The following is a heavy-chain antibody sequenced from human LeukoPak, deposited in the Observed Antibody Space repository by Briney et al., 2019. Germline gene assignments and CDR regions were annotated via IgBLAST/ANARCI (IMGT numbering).Heavy chain of an antibody. CDR3: AKEYSGTFSPFPSYFDN. CDR1: GFTFDDYA. D-gene: IGHD1-26*01. Sequence: SLRLSCAASGFTFDDYAMHWVRQAPGKGLEWVSGITWHGGSRGYADSVKGRFTISRDNSKNTLYLQMNSLRAEDTAIYYCAKEYSGTFSPFPSYFDNWGQGTLVTVSS. J-gene: IGHJ4*02. CDR2: ITWHGGSR. V-gene: IGHV3-9*01.